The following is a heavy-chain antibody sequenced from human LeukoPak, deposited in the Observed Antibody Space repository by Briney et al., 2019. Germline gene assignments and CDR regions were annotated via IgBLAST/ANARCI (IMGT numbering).Heavy chain of an antibody. J-gene: IGHJ5*02. CDR1: GYTFTSYA. V-gene: IGHV1-8*01. CDR2: MNPNSGKT. CDR3: ARQAKLIAARPRWFDP. Sequence: ASVKVSCKASGYTFTSYAISWVRQATGQGLEWKAWMNPNSGKTGYAQKFQGRVTMTRNTSISTAYMELSSLRSEDTAVYYCARQAKLIAARPRWFDPWGQGTLVTVSS. D-gene: IGHD6-6*01.